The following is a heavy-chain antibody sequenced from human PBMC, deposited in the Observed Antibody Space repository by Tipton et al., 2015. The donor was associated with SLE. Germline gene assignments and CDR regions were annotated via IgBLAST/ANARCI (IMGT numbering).Heavy chain of an antibody. CDR1: GGSFSGYY. CDR3: ARVANGYGDYDYYYYYMDV. Sequence: TLSLTCAVYGGSFSGYYWSWIRQPPGKGLEWIGEINHSGSTNYNPSLKSRVTISVDTSKNQFSLKLSSVTAADTAVYYCARVANGYGDYDYYYYYMDVWGEGTPVTGSS. D-gene: IGHD4-17*01. CDR2: INHSGST. V-gene: IGHV4-34*01. J-gene: IGHJ6*03.